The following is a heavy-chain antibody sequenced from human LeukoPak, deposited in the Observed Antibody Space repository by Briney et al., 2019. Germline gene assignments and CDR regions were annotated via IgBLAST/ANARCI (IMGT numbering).Heavy chain of an antibody. J-gene: IGHJ4*02. V-gene: IGHV3-20*04. D-gene: IGHD2-2*01. CDR2: INWNGGST. CDR3: ACTSCYEQSGVY. Sequence: GGSLRLSCAAYGFTLDDYGMSWVRQAPGKGREWVCGINWNGGSTVYADYVKGRFTIYREKGKDSLYLQMNSLRAEDTALYYCACTSCYEQSGVYWGQGTLVTVSS. CDR1: GFTLDDYG.